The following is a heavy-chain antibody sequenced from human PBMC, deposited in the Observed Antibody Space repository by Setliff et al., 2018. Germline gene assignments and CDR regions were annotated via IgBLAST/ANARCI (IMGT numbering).Heavy chain of an antibody. J-gene: IGHJ5*02. V-gene: IGHV4-38-2*01. Sequence: SETLSLTCAVSGFSISSGYYWGWIRQPPGKGLEWIVNIHHSGKAYYNPSLKSRVTMSVDPSKNHVSLKLSSVTAADTAVYYCARAHTWSLPNDNSGYPGWFDPWGQGTLVTVSS. D-gene: IGHD3-22*01. CDR2: IHHSGKA. CDR1: GFSISSGYY. CDR3: ARAHTWSLPNDNSGYPGWFDP.